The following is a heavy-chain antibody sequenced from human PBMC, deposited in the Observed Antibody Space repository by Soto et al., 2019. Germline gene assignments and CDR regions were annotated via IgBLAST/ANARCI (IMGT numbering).Heavy chain of an antibody. CDR1: GGSISSGGYS. CDR2: IYHSGST. V-gene: IGHV4-30-2*01. J-gene: IGHJ5*02. CDR3: AREKNSGSYYAWFDP. Sequence: TLSLTCAVSGGSISSGGYSWSWIRQPPGKGLEWIGYIYHSGSTYYNPSLKSRVTISVDRSKNQFSLKLSSVTAADTAVYYCAREKNSGSYYAWFDPWGQGTLVTVSS. D-gene: IGHD1-26*01.